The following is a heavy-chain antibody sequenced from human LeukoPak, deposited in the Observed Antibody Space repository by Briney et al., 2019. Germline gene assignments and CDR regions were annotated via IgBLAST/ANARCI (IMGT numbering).Heavy chain of an antibody. J-gene: IGHJ4*02. D-gene: IGHD1-26*01. CDR2: IHNSGST. V-gene: IGHV4-59*01. CDR3: ARDRAASGSYVFDF. Sequence: SETPSLTCTVSGGSISTFYWNWIRQPPGKGLEWIGYIHNSGSTYYNASLKSRVTISLDMSKNQLSLRLSSVTAADTAVYYCARDRAASGSYVFDFWGQGSLVTVSS. CDR1: GGSISTFY.